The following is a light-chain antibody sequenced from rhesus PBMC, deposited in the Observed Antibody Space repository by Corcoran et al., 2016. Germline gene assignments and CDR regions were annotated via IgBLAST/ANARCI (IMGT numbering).Light chain of an antibody. CDR3: QQHNSYPLT. CDR2: DAS. J-gene: IGKJ4*01. CDR1: QGISKY. Sequence: DIQMTQSPSSMSASVGDTVTITCQASQGISKYLAWYQQKPGKAPKLLIYDASTLQIGVPSRFRGSGSGTEFTLNISSLQPEDFATYYCQQHNSYPLTFGGGTKVEIK. V-gene: IGKV1-25*01.